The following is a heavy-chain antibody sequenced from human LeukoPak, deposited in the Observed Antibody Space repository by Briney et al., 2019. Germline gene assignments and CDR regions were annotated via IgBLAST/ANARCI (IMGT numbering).Heavy chain of an antibody. V-gene: IGHV4-34*01. D-gene: IGHD6-13*01. CDR2: INHSGST. Sequence: SETLSLTCAVYGGSFSGYYWSWIRQPPGKGLEWIGEINHSGSTNYNPSLKSRVTISVDTSKNQFSLKLSSVTAADTAVYYCARHGYLSREIRIAAAGTFDYWGQGTLVTVSS. CDR3: ARHGYLSREIRIAAAGTFDY. J-gene: IGHJ4*02. CDR1: GGSFSGYY.